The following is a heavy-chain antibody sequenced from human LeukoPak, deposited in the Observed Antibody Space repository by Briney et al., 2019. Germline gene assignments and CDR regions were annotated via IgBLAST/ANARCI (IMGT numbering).Heavy chain of an antibody. V-gene: IGHV4-61*05. J-gene: IGHJ4*02. Sequence: SETLSLTCTVSGGSISSSGYYWGWIRQPPGKGLEWIGYIYHSGTTYYNPFLQSRVTMSVGTSKNQFSLKLSSVTAVDTAVYYCARKENVYYYFDYWGQGTLVTVSS. CDR3: ARKENVYYYFDY. D-gene: IGHD3-10*01. CDR2: IYHSGTT. CDR1: GGSISSSGYY.